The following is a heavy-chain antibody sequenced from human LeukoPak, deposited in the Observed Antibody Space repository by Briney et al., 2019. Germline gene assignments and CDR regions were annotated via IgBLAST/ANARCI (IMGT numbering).Heavy chain of an antibody. CDR3: ARDLAVAGFLDY. V-gene: IGHV1-69*13. J-gene: IGHJ4*02. CDR2: IIPIFGTA. CDR1: GGTFSSYA. D-gene: IGHD6-19*01. Sequence: SVKVSCKASGGTFSSYAISWVRQAPGQGIEWIGGIIPIFGTANYAQKFQGRVTITADESTSTAYMELSSLRSEDTAVYYCARDLAVAGFLDYWGQGTLVTVSS.